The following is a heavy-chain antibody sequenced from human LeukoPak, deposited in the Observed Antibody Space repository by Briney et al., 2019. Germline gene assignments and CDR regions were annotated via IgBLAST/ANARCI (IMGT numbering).Heavy chain of an antibody. D-gene: IGHD6-6*01. Sequence: LETLSLTCAVSGGSISSYYWSWIRQPPGKGLEWIGYIYYSGSTSYNPSLKSRVTISVDTSKNQFSLKLSSVTAADTAVYYCASYSSSSSNAFDIWGQGTMVTVSS. CDR3: ASYSSSSSNAFDI. V-gene: IGHV4-59*01. CDR2: IYYSGST. CDR1: GGSISSYY. J-gene: IGHJ3*02.